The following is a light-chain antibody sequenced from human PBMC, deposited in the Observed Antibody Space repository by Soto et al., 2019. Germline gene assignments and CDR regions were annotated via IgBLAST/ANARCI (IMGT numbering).Light chain of an antibody. CDR2: AAS. V-gene: IGKV1-39*01. Sequence: IQLTQSPSSLSASVGDRVTITCRASQGIRNDLGWYQQKPGKAPKLLIYAASSLQSGVPSRFSGTASGTDFTLTISSLQPEDFATYYCQQSYSTPLTVGQGTKVDIK. CDR3: QQSYSTPLT. J-gene: IGKJ1*01. CDR1: QGIRND.